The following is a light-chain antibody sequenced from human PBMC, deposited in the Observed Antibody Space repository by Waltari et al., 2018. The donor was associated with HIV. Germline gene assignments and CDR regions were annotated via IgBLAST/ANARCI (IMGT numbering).Light chain of an antibody. CDR1: QSIGLW. CDR3: QQYSSYWT. V-gene: IGKV1-5*03. Sequence: DIQLPQSPSTLSASVGDRVTITCRASQSIGLWLAWYQQKPGKAPNLLIYKVSSLQNGVPSRFSGSGSGTDFTLTISSLQPDDFATYYCQQYSSYWTFGQGTKVEIQ. J-gene: IGKJ1*01. CDR2: KVS.